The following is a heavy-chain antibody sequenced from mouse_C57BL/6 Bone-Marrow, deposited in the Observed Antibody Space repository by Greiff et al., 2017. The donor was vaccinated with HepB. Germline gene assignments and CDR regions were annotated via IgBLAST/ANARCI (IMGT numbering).Heavy chain of an antibody. CDR2: ISSGGSYT. D-gene: IGHD3-2*02. CDR1: GFTFSSYG. CDR3: ARQLRLRDY. J-gene: IGHJ2*01. V-gene: IGHV5-6*02. Sequence: DVKLVESGGDLVKPGGSLKLSCAASGFTFSSYGMSWVRQTPDKRLEWVATISSGGSYTYYPDSVKGRFTISRDNAKNTLYLQMSSLKSEDTAMYYCARQLRLRDYWGQGTTLTVSS.